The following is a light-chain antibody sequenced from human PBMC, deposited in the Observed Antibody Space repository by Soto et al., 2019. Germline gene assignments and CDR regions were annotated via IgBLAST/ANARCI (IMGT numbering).Light chain of an antibody. V-gene: IGKV3-20*01. CDR2: GAS. Sequence: DIVLTQSPGTLSFSPGERATLSCRASQSLSINSLAWYQQKPGQSPRLLVYGASTRDTGIPDRFRGSGSGTDFALTISSLEPEDFAMYYCQQYDGSPLTFGPGTKVDIK. J-gene: IGKJ3*01. CDR1: QSLSINS. CDR3: QQYDGSPLT.